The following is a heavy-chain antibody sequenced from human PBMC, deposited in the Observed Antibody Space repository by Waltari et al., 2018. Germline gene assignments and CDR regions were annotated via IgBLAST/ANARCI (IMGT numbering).Heavy chain of an antibody. CDR2: INHSGST. J-gene: IGHJ4*02. Sequence: QVQLQQWGAGLLKPSETLSLTCAVYGGSFSGYYWIWIRQPPGKGLEWIGEINHSGSTNYNPSLKSRVTISVYTSKNQFSLKLSSVTAADTAVYYCARGLRWLQPFDYWGQGTLVTVSS. D-gene: IGHD5-18*01. CDR3: ARGLRWLQPFDY. V-gene: IGHV4-34*01. CDR1: GGSFSGYY.